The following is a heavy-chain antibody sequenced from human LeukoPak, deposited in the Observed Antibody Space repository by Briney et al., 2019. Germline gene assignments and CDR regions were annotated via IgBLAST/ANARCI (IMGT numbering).Heavy chain of an antibody. J-gene: IGHJ4*02. CDR2: ISYDGDNK. V-gene: IGHV3-30*04. CDR1: GFALNNYA. CDR3: ARGPEKSLRYYFHY. Sequence: GGSLRLSCAASGFALNNYAIHWVRQAPGKGLEWVAVISYDGDNKYYTDSVQGRFTISRDNSKNTLYLQMISLRAEDTAVYYCARGPEKSLRYYFHYWGQGTLVTVSS.